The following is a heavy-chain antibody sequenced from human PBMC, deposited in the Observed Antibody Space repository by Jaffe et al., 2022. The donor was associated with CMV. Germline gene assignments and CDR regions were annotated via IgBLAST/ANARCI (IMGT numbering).Heavy chain of an antibody. J-gene: IGHJ2*01. D-gene: IGHD3-22*01. CDR3: ARKGGSTDSSGYYFPSWYFDL. CDR1: GFTFSSYW. V-gene: IGHV3-7*01. CDR2: IKQDGSEK. Sequence: EVQLVESGGGLVQPGGSLRLSCAASGFTFSSYWMSWVRQAPGKGLEWVANIKQDGSEKYYVDSVKGRFTISRDNAKNSLYLQMNSLRAEDTAVYYCARKGGSTDSSGYYFPSWYFDLWGRGTLVTVSS.